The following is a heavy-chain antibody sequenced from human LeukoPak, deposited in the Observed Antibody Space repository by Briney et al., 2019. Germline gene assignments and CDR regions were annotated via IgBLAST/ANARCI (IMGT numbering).Heavy chain of an antibody. CDR2: INHSGST. D-gene: IGHD3-10*01. Sequence: SETLSLTCAVCGGSFSGYYWSWIRQPPGKGLEWIGEINHSGSTNYNPPLKSRVTISVDTSKNQFSLKLSSVTAADTAVYYCARALWFGGWFDAFDIWGQGTMVTVSS. J-gene: IGHJ3*02. CDR1: GGSFSGYY. V-gene: IGHV4-34*01. CDR3: ARALWFGGWFDAFDI.